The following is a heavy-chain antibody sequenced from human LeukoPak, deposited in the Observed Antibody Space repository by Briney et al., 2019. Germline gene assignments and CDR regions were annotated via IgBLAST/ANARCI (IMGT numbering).Heavy chain of an antibody. Sequence: SETLSLTCTVSGGSISSSSYYWGWIRQPPGKGLEWIGSIYYSGSTYYNPSLKSRVTIFVDTSKNQFSLKLSSVTAADTAVYYCARRGYDSSGYYYAYWGQGTLVTVSS. J-gene: IGHJ4*02. CDR1: GGSISSSSYY. CDR2: IYYSGST. D-gene: IGHD3-22*01. V-gene: IGHV4-39*01. CDR3: ARRGYDSSGYYYAY.